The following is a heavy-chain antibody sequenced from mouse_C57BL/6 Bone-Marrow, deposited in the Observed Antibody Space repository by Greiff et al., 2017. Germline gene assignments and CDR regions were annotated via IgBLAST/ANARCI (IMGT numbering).Heavy chain of an antibody. CDR2: INPYNGDT. J-gene: IGHJ1*03. CDR3: ARPNYYGSSYVGWYFDV. CDR1: GYSFTGYF. V-gene: IGHV1-20*01. D-gene: IGHD1-1*01. Sequence: SGYSFTGYFMNWVMQSHGKSLEWIGRINPYNGDTFYNQKFKGKATLTVDKSSSTAHMELRSLTSEDSAVYYCARPNYYGSSYVGWYFDVWGTGTTVTVAS.